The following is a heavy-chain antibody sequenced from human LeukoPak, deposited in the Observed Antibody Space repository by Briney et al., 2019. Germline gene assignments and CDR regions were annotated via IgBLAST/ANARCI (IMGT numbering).Heavy chain of an antibody. D-gene: IGHD6-6*01. CDR2: ISGSGDNT. V-gene: IGHV3-23*01. CDR3: AKWKYSNSGIDDY. CDR1: GFTFGSYA. Sequence: GGSLRLSCTASGFTFGSYAMSWVRQVPGKGLEWVSVISGSGDNTYYADSVKGRFTISRDNSKNMLYLQMNSLRAEDTAVYYCAKWKYSNSGIDDYWGQGTLVTVSS. J-gene: IGHJ4*02.